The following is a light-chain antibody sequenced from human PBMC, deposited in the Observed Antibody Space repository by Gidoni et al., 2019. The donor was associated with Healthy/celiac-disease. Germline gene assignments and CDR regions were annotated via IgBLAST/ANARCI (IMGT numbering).Light chain of an antibody. CDR1: SRAVGSYNI. Sequence: QSALPQPASVSGSPGQSIPISCTGTSRAVGSYNIVSWYQQHPGKAPKLMMYEGSKRPSGVSKRVSGSTSSNTASLTISGLQAEDEADYYCCSYAGSSTFVVFGGGTKLTVL. V-gene: IGLV2-23*01. CDR3: CSYAGSSTFVV. CDR2: EGS. J-gene: IGLJ2*01.